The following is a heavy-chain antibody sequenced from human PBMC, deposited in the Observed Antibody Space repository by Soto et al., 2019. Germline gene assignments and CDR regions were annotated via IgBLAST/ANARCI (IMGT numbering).Heavy chain of an antibody. V-gene: IGHV3-30*18. D-gene: IGHD6-19*01. CDR1: GVRFSSFG. Sequence: PXGSLSVDYETSGVRFSSFGMHWVLQAPGRGLQWVAVMSNDGTKKFYADSVKGRFIISRDNSKNTLYLQMFSLRIEDTAVYYCAKDRLRAGGLAPIPLDAFDLWGRRTMVTVSS. CDR3: AKDRLRAGGLAPIPLDAFDL. CDR2: MSNDGTKK. J-gene: IGHJ3*01.